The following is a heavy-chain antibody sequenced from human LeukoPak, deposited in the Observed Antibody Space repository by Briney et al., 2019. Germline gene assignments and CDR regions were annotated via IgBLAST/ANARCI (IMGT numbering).Heavy chain of an antibody. CDR2: MYAGDSNT. Sequence: GESLKISCKGSGYSFTSYWIAWVRQMPGKGLEWMGIMYAGDSNTRYSPSFQGQVTISADKSISTAYLQWSSLKASDTAMYYCATTLNGNGFWSSWGQGTLVTVSS. CDR3: ATTLNGNGFWSS. D-gene: IGHD1-14*01. CDR1: GYSFTSYW. J-gene: IGHJ4*02. V-gene: IGHV5-51*01.